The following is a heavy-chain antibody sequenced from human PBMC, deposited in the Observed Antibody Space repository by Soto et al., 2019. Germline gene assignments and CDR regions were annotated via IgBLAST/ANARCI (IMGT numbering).Heavy chain of an antibody. Sequence: SETLSLSCRVSGGSVNSSSYFWCWVRQPPGKGLEWIGSIYYSGSTYYNPSLRSRVTISVDTSKNQFSLKLSSVTAADTAVFYCARHYSSGSRNWFNPWGQGTLVTVSS. CDR3: ARHYSSGSRNWFNP. J-gene: IGHJ5*02. V-gene: IGHV4-39*01. D-gene: IGHD6-19*01. CDR1: GGSVNSSSYF. CDR2: IYYSGST.